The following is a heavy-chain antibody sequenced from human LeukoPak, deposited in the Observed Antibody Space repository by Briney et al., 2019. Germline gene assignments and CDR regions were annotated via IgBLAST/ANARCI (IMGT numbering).Heavy chain of an antibody. CDR2: IIPIFGTA. CDR3: ARVLDSSGPSDY. J-gene: IGHJ4*02. CDR1: GGTFSSYA. Sequence: SVKVSCKASGGTFSSYAISWVRQAPGQGLEWVGGIIPIFGTANYAQKFQGRVTITADESTSTAYMELSSLRSEDTAVYYCARVLDSSGPSDYWGQGTLVTVSS. V-gene: IGHV1-69*13. D-gene: IGHD6-19*01.